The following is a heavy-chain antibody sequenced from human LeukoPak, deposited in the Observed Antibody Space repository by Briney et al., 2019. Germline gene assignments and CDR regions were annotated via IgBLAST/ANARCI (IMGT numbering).Heavy chain of an antibody. CDR2: IYTSGST. V-gene: IGHV4-4*07. CDR1: GGSISSYY. D-gene: IGHD3-22*01. J-gene: IGHJ4*02. CDR3: AKSTYYSHSSGYFYFDY. Sequence: ETLSLTCTVSGGSISSYYWSWIRQPAGKGLEWIGRIYTSGSTNYNPSLKSRVTMSVDTSKNQFSLRLRSVTAADTAVYYCAKSTYYSHSSGYFYFDYWGQGALVTVSS.